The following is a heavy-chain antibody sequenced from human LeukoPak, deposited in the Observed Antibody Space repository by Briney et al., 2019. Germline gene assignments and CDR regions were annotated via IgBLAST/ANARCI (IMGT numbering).Heavy chain of an antibody. CDR1: GGSISSNSYY. CDR3: VRHWGH. V-gene: IGHV4-39*01. D-gene: IGHD3-16*01. CDR2: IYYSGST. J-gene: IGHJ4*02. Sequence: SETLSLTCTVSGGSISSNSYYWGWIPQPPGKGLEWIGSIYYSGSTFYNPSLKSRVTISVDTSKNQFSLKLSSVTAADTAVYYCVRHWGHWGQGTLVTVSS.